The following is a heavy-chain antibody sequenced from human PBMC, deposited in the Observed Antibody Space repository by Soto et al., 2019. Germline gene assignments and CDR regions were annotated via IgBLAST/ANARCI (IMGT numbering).Heavy chain of an antibody. CDR1: GLSLSNIW. CDR3: ASLDTARVETAGY. V-gene: IGHV3-7*01. J-gene: IGHJ4*02. CDR2: IKQGGTET. D-gene: IGHD5-18*01. Sequence: GGSLRLSCVGSGLSLSNIWTSWVRQAPGKGLEWVANIKQGGTETYYVDSVKGRFTISKDHAKNSLYLQMNSLRVEDKALYYSASLDTARVETAGYWGQGTRVTVSS.